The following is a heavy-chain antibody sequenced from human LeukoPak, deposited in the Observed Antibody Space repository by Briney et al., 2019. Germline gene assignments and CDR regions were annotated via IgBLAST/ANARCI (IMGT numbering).Heavy chain of an antibody. Sequence: ASVKVSCKVSRYTFTSYDINWVRQATGPGLEWMGWMNPNSGNTGYAQKFQGRVTITRNTSISTAYMELSSLRSEETAVYYCARATYGSGDPYYYYYMDVWGKGTTVTVSS. D-gene: IGHD3-10*01. V-gene: IGHV1-8*03. CDR3: ARATYGSGDPYYYYYMDV. CDR1: RYTFTSYD. CDR2: MNPNSGNT. J-gene: IGHJ6*03.